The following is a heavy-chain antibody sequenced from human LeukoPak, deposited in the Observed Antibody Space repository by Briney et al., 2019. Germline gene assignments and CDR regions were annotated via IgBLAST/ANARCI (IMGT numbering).Heavy chain of an antibody. CDR1: GYTFTSYS. D-gene: IGHD4-17*01. V-gene: IGHV1-3*01. CDR3: ARTLYNDYGDYDYYYMDV. Sequence: ASVKVSCKASGYTFTSYSMSWVRQAPGQGLEWMGWINAGNGNTKYSQKFQGRITITRDTSASTAYMELSSLRSDDTAVYYCARTLYNDYGDYDYYYMDVWGKGTTVTVSS. J-gene: IGHJ6*03. CDR2: INAGNGNT.